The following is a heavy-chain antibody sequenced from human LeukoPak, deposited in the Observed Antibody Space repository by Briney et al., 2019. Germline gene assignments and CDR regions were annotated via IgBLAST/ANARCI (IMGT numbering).Heavy chain of an antibody. J-gene: IGHJ6*03. D-gene: IGHD2-21*01. V-gene: IGHV4-39*07. CDR1: GGSISSYY. Sequence: SETLSLTCTVSGGSISSYYWSWIRQSPGKGLEWIGSIYYSGSTYYNPSLKSRVTISVDTSKNQFSLKLSSVTAADTAVYYCARIAAYYYYYYMDVWGKGTTVTVSS. CDR3: ARIAAYYYYYYMDV. CDR2: IYYSGST.